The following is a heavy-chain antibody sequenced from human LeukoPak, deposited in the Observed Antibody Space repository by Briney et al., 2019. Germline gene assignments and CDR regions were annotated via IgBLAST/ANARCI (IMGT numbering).Heavy chain of an antibody. J-gene: IGHJ4*02. D-gene: IGHD1-1*01. CDR1: GGTFSSYA. V-gene: IGHV1-69*04. CDR2: IIPILGIA. Sequence: SVKVSCKASGGTFSSYAISWVRQAPGQGLEWMGRIIPILGIANYAQKFQGRVTMTEDTSTDTAYMELSSLRSEDTAVYYCATVPNWNWLAQFWYWGQGTLVTVSS. CDR3: ATVPNWNWLAQFWY.